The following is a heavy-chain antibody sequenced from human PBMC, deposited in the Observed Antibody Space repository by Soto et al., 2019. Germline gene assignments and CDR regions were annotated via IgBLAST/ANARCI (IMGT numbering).Heavy chain of an antibody. D-gene: IGHD3-22*01. CDR3: ARASYYDSRGFEY. CDR2: INPSSGST. CDR1: GYTFTSYN. J-gene: IGHJ4*02. Sequence: GASVKVSCKASGYTFTSYNLNCVRQPLGQGLEWMGIINPSSGSTSYAQKYQGRVTMTRDTSTSRDYMELSSLRPEDTAVYYCARASYYDSRGFEYWGKGGLVNFSS. V-gene: IGHV1-46*01.